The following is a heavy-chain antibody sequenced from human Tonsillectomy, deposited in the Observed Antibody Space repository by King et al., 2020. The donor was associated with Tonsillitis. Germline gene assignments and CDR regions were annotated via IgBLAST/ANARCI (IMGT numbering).Heavy chain of an antibody. V-gene: IGHV3-30-3*01. J-gene: IGHJ4*02. CDR3: ARGISSTSCPTH. CDR1: GFTFSSYA. Sequence: VQLVESGGGVVQPGRSLRLSCAASGFTFSSYAMHWVRQAPGKGLEWVAVISYDGSNKYYADSVKGRFTISRDNSKNTLYLQMNSLRAEDTAVYYCARGISSTSCPTHWGQGTLVTVSS. CDR2: ISYDGSNK. D-gene: IGHD2-2*01.